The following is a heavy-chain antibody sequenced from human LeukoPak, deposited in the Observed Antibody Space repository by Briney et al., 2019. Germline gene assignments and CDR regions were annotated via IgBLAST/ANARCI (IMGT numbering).Heavy chain of an antibody. CDR2: ISWNSGSI. V-gene: IGHV3-9*01. Sequence: PGGSLRLSCAASGFTFDDYAMQWVRQAPGKGLEWVSGISWNSGSIGYADSVKGRFTISRDNAKNSLYLQMNSLRAEDTALYYCAKDVSSTRYYYYGMDVWGQGTTVTVSS. D-gene: IGHD2-2*01. J-gene: IGHJ6*02. CDR3: AKDVSSTRYYYYGMDV. CDR1: GFTFDDYA.